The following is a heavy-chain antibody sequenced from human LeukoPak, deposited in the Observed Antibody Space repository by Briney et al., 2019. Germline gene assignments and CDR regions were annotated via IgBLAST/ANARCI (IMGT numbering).Heavy chain of an antibody. CDR2: ISSSSSTI. V-gene: IGHV3-48*04. Sequence: GGSLRLSCAASGFTFRSYSMNWVRQAPGKGLEWVSYISSSSSTIYYADSVKGRFTISRDNAKNSLYLQMNSLRAEDTAVYYCVRDLSSGYFDYWGQGTLVTVSS. J-gene: IGHJ4*02. D-gene: IGHD3-22*01. CDR3: VRDLSSGYFDY. CDR1: GFTFRSYS.